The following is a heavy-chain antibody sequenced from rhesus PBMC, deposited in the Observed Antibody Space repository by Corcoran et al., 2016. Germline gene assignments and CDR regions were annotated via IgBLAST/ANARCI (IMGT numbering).Heavy chain of an antibody. D-gene: IGHD5-24*01. J-gene: IGHJ4*01. CDR3: AREGTGTAGTFDY. V-gene: IGHV4-127*01. CDR2: IGCSSGST. CDR1: GYSISSGYG. Sequence: QVQLQESGPGLVKPSETLSLTCAVSGYSISSGYGWSWIRQPPGKGLEWIGYIGCSSGSTNYNPSRKSRVTISKDTSKHQFSLKLSSVTAADTAVYYCAREGTGTAGTFDYWGQGVLVTVSS.